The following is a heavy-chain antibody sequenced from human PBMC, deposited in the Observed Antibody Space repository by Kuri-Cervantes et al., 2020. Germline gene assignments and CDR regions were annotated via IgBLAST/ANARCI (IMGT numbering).Heavy chain of an antibody. Sequence: GESLKISFGASGFTVSSNYMSWVRQAPGKGLEWGSVIYSGGRTYYADSVKGRFTIPRDNSKTTLYLQMNSLRAEDRAVYYYARFSGYSYVFAYYGMDVWGQGTTVTVSS. CDR2: IYSGGRT. J-gene: IGHJ6*02. V-gene: IGHV3-53*01. D-gene: IGHD5-18*01. CDR3: ARFSGYSYVFAYYGMDV. CDR1: GFTVSSNY.